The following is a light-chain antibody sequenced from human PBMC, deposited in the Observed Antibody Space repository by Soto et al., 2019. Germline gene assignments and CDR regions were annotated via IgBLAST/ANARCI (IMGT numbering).Light chain of an antibody. J-gene: IGLJ3*02. CDR2: KGS. CDR1: SSDVGSYNL. V-gene: IGLV2-23*01. CDR3: CSYATTYTAGPWV. Sequence: QSALTQPVSVSGSPGQSITISCTGTSSDVGSYNLVSWYQQHPGKAPKLMIYKGSKRPSGVSNRFSGSKSGNTASLTVSVIQAEDEADYYCCSYATTYTAGPWVLGGGTKLTVL.